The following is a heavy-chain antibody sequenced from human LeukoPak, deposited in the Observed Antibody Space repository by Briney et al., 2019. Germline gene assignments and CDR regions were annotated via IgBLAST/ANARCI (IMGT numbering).Heavy chain of an antibody. CDR2: ISSSSSYT. Sequence: GGSLRLSCAASGFTFSDYYMSWIRQAPGKGLEWVSYISSSSSYTNYADSVKGRFTISRDNAKNSLYLQTNSLRAEDTAVYYCARDHCSSTSCYYDYYYGMDVWGQGTTVTVSS. CDR1: GFTFSDYY. CDR3: ARDHCSSTSCYYDYYYGMDV. D-gene: IGHD2-2*01. V-gene: IGHV3-11*05. J-gene: IGHJ6*02.